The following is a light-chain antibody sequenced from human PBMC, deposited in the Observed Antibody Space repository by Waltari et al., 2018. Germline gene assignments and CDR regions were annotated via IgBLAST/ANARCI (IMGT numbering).Light chain of an antibody. J-gene: IGLJ3*02. V-gene: IGLV1-44*01. CDR1: NSNIGSNT. CDR3: ATWDESLNGVV. Sequence: QSVLTQPPSASGNPGQTVTISGSGGNSNIGSNTVDWYQQSPGTAPKLLIYGRNRRPSGVPDRFSGSKSGTSASLAISGLRSEDEADYYCATWDESLNGVVIGGGTKLSVL. CDR2: GRN.